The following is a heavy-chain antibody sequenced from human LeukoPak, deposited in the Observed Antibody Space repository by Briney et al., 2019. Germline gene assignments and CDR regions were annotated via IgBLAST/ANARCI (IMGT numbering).Heavy chain of an antibody. CDR2: ISAYNGNT. CDR1: GYTFTSYG. V-gene: IGHV1-18*01. CDR3: ARVTPQDYGDYGGLYY. D-gene: IGHD4-17*01. J-gene: IGHJ4*02. Sequence: ASVKVSCKASGYTFTSYGISWVRQAPGQGLEWMGWISAYNGNTNYAQKLQGRVTMTTDTSTSTAYMELRSLRSEDTAVYYCARVTPQDYGDYGGLYYWGQGTLVTVSS.